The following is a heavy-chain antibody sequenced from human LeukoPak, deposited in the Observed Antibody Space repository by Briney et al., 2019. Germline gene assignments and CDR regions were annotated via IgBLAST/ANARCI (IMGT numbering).Heavy chain of an antibody. V-gene: IGHV3-74*01. CDR3: ARDMVAGGPDY. CDR1: GFTFSSYW. D-gene: IGHD6-19*01. CDR2: INSDGITT. Sequence: GGSLRLSCAASGFTFSSYWMHWVRQTPGKGLVWVSRINSDGITTSYADSVKGRFTISRDNAKNTLYLQMNSLRAEDTAVYYCARDMVAGGPDYWGQGTLVTVSS. J-gene: IGHJ4*02.